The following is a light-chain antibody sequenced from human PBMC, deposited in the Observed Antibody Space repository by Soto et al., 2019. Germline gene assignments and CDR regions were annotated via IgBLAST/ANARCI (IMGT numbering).Light chain of an antibody. Sequence: IVMTKSPATLSVSPGERATLSCRASQSVSSYLAWYQQKPGQAPRLLIYGASVRATGIPARFSGSGSGTEFTLSISSLQSEDFVVYYCQQYNNWPPITFGQGTRLEIK. CDR2: GAS. CDR1: QSVSSY. J-gene: IGKJ5*01. V-gene: IGKV3-15*01. CDR3: QQYNNWPPIT.